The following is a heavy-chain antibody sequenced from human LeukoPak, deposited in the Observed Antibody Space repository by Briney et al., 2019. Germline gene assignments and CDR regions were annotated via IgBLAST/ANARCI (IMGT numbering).Heavy chain of an antibody. CDR3: ARPVGVTNRVMEDY. D-gene: IGHD2-8*01. J-gene: IGHJ4*02. CDR2: ISGSGYNT. CDR1: GFIFSNYA. Sequence: PGGSLRLSCAAPGFIFSNYAMSWVRQAPGKGLEWVSSISGSGYNTYYIDSVKGRFTISRDNSKNTLYLQMNSLRAEDTAVYYCARPVGVTNRVMEDYWGQGTLVTVSS. V-gene: IGHV3-23*01.